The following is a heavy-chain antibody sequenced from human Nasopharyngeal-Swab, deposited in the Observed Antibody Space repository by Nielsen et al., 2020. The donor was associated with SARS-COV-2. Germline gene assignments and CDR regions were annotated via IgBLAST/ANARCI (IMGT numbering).Heavy chain of an antibody. Sequence: EGSLRLSCAASGFTFASYAMNWVRQTPGKGLEWVSAVSGSGADTYYADSVKGRFTIYRDNAKNTIYLHMNSLRAEDTAVYYCAKDLTGYYAPLDQWGQGTLVTVSS. V-gene: IGHV3-23*01. D-gene: IGHD3-9*01. CDR3: AKDLTGYYAPLDQ. CDR1: GFTFASYA. J-gene: IGHJ4*02. CDR2: VSGSGADT.